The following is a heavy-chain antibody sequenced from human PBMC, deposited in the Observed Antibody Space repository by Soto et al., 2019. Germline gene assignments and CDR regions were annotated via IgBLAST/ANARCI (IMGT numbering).Heavy chain of an antibody. D-gene: IGHD1-26*01. CDR2: VIPLFNTP. V-gene: IGHV1-69*01. J-gene: IGHJ6*02. Sequence: QVQLVQSGAEVKKRGSSAKVSCKASGGTFNTFAFTWVRQAPGQGFEWMGGVIPLFNTPDYAQKFQGRVTITADESTSTVYLELSGLSSDDTAVYFCGLASKWELLGYFYGMDVLGQGTTVIVSS. CDR3: GLASKWELLGYFYGMDV. CDR1: GGTFNTFA.